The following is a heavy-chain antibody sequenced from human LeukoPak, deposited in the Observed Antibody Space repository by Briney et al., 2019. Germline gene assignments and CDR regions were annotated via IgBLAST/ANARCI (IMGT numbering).Heavy chain of an antibody. CDR1: GGSISSGGYY. CDR2: IYYSGST. D-gene: IGHD3-10*01. CDR3: ARDRFGELSP. V-gene: IGHV4-31*03. J-gene: IGHJ5*02. Sequence: PSETLSLTCTVSGGSISSGGYYWSWIRQHPGKGLEWIGYIYYSGSTYYNPSLKSRVTISVDTSKNQFSLKLSSVTAADTAVYYCARDRFGELSPWGQGTLVTVSS.